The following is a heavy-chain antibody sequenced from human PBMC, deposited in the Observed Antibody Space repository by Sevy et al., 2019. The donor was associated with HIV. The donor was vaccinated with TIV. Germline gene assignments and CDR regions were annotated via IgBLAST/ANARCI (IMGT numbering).Heavy chain of an antibody. CDR3: AGENAWGRGYS. Sequence: SLTCTVSGGSITSLYWNWIRQPPGKGLEWIANIYYNAHINYNPSLKSRDTLSLDTSKNQFSLRLSSVTAADTAMYYCAGENAWGRGYSWGQGTLVTVSS. CDR1: GGSITSLY. D-gene: IGHD1-26*01. J-gene: IGHJ4*02. CDR2: IYYNAHI. V-gene: IGHV4-59*08.